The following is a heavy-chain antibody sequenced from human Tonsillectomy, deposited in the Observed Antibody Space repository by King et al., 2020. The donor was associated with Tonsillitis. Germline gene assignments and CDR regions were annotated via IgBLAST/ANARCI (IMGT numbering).Heavy chain of an antibody. D-gene: IGHD3-22*01. CDR3: AREFRVVIGTKYYFYYMDV. J-gene: IGHJ6*03. CDR2: IKQDGSET. V-gene: IGHV3-7*01. Sequence: QLVQSGGGLVQPGGSLRVSCAASGFTFGSFWMSWVRQAPGKGLEWVANIKQDGSETNFLDSVEGRVTISRDNAKKSLYLQMNSLRAEDTAVYYCAREFRVVIGTKYYFYYMDVWGKGTTVTVSS. CDR1: GFTFGSFW.